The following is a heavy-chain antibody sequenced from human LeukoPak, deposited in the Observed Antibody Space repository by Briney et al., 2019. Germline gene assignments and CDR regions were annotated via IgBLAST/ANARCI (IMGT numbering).Heavy chain of an antibody. D-gene: IGHD1-1*01. CDR3: AKLGWNDVIYYFDY. J-gene: IGHJ4*02. CDR2: IRAGADVA. Sequence: GGSLRLSCAASSFTFSNFAMSWVRQAPGKGLEWVSAIRAGADVAYYADSVKGRFTISRDNSKTTLYLQMNSLRAEDTAVYYCAKLGWNDVIYYFDYWGQGTLVTVSS. CDR1: SFTFSNFA. V-gene: IGHV3-23*01.